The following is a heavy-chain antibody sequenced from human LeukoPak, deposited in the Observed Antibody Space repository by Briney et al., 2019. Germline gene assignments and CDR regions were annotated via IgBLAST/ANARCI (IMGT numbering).Heavy chain of an antibody. CDR3: ARYRYDSSGYYGD. D-gene: IGHD3-22*01. Sequence: PSETLSLTCTVSGGSISSYYWSWIRQPPGKGLEWIGYIYYSGSTNYNPSLKSRVTISVDTSKNQFSLKLSSVTAADTAVYYCARYRYDSSGYYGDWGQGTLVTVSS. V-gene: IGHV4-59*01. CDR1: GGSISSYY. CDR2: IYYSGST. J-gene: IGHJ4*02.